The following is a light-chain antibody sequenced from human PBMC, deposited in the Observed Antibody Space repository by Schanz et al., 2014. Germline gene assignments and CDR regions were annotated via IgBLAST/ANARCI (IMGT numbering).Light chain of an antibody. Sequence: EIVLTQSPGTLSLSPGERATLSCRASQSISRSYLAWYQQKPGQAPRLLIYGTSSRFTGVPDRFSGSGSGTDFTLTISRLEPEDFAVYYCQQHGTLPVTFGQGTKVEIK. CDR1: QSISRSY. CDR2: GTS. CDR3: QQHGTLPVT. V-gene: IGKV3-20*01. J-gene: IGKJ1*01.